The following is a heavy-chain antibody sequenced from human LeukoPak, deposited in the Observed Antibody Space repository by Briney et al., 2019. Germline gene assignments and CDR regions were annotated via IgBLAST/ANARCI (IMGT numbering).Heavy chain of an antibody. J-gene: IGHJ4*02. CDR1: GFTFSSYS. D-gene: IGHD6-13*01. CDR3: ARDARLGSSWYYFDY. V-gene: IGHV3-21*01. CDR2: ISSSSSYI. Sequence: GGSLRLSCAASGFTFSSYSMNWVRQAPGKGLEWVSSISSSSSYIYYADSVKGRFTISRDNSKNTLYLQMNSLRAEDTAVYYCARDARLGSSWYYFDYWGQGTLVTVSS.